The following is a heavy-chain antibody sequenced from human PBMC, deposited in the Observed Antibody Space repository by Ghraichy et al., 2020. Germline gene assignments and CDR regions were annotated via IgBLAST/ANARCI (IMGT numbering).Heavy chain of an antibody. CDR1: GYTFTSYD. D-gene: IGHD3-22*01. J-gene: IGHJ3*02. CDR3: ARGGRYYYDSSGYYYDAFDI. V-gene: IGHV1-8*01. CDR2: MNPNSGNT. Sequence: ASVKVSCKASGYTFTSYDINWVRQATGQGLEWMGWMNPNSGNTGYAQKFQGRVTMTRNTSISTAYMELSSLRSEDTAVYYCARGGRYYYDSSGYYYDAFDIWGQGTMVTVSS.